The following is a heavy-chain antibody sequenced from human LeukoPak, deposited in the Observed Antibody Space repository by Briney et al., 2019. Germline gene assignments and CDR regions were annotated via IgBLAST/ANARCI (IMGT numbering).Heavy chain of an antibody. CDR3: AREHSGYDFPGRDYYYMDV. Sequence: PGGSLRLSCAASGFTFSSYNMNWVRQAPGKGLEWVSSISSTSRSYIYYADSVKGRFTISRDNAKNSLYLQMNGLRAEDTAVYYCAREHSGYDFPGRDYYYMDVWGKGTTVTVSS. D-gene: IGHD5-12*01. J-gene: IGHJ6*03. CDR2: ISSTSRSYI. V-gene: IGHV3-21*01. CDR1: GFTFSSYN.